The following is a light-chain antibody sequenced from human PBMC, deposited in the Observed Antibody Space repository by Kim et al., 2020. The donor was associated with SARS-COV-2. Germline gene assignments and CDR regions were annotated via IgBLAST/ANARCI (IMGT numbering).Light chain of an antibody. J-gene: IGLJ2*01. V-gene: IGLV2-14*03. CDR3: ISYTTINTLV. CDR2: DVN. CDR1: SSGGGGYNY. Sequence: QSALTQPASVSASPGQSITISCSGTSSGGGGYNYVSWFQQHPGKVPKLMIYDVNKRPSGVSSRFSGSKSGNTASLTISGLQAEDEADYYCISYTTINTLVFGGGTQLTVL.